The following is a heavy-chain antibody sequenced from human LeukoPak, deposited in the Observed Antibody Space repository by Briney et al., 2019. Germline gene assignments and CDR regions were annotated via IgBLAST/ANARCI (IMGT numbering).Heavy chain of an antibody. J-gene: IGHJ4*02. CDR1: GGSISSYY. CDR2: IYYSGST. Sequence: SETLSLTCTVSGGSISSYYWSWIRQPPGKGLEWIGYIYYSGSTNYSPSLKSRVTISEDTSKNQFSLKLSSVTAADTAVYYCARLEGGEWLRYGGYWGQGTLVTVSS. CDR3: ARLEGGEWLRYGGY. V-gene: IGHV4-59*12. D-gene: IGHD5-12*01.